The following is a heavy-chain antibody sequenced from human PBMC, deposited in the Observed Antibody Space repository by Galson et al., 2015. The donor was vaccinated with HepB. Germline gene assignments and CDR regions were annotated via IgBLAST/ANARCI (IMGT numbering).Heavy chain of an antibody. J-gene: IGHJ6*03. V-gene: IGHV4-59*01. CDR2: IYYSGST. CDR3: ARELRTTVTTPPRAYYNYMDV. CDR1: GGSISSYY. D-gene: IGHD4-11*01. Sequence: SLTCTVSGGSISSYYWSWIRQPPGKGLEWIGYIYYSGSTNYNPSLKSRVTISVDTSKNQFSLKLSSVTAADTAVYYCARELRTTVTTPPRAYYNYMDVWGKGTTVTVSS.